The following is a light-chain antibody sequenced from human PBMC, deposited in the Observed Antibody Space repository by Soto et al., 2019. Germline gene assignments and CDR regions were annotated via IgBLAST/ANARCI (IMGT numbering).Light chain of an antibody. V-gene: IGKV3-11*01. CDR2: DAS. J-gene: IGKJ3*01. Sequence: EIVLTQSPATLSLSPGERATLSCRASQSVSSYLAWYQQKPGQAPRLLIYDASNRATGIPARFSGSGSGTDFTLTIRSLQPEDVSTYYCQHYHSPPFTFGPGTKVDIK. CDR3: QHYHSPPFT. CDR1: QSVSSY.